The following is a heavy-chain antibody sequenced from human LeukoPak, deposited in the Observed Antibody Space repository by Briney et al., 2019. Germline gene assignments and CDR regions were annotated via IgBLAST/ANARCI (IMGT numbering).Heavy chain of an antibody. CDR1: GFTVSSSY. Sequence: GGSLRLSCAASGFTVSSSYMSWVRQAPGKGLEWVSVIYTGGSTYYADSVKGRFSISRNSSKNTLYLQMNSLSAEDTAVYYCARETYYYDSSGYYFRYFDSWGQGTLVTVSS. V-gene: IGHV3-53*01. D-gene: IGHD3-22*01. CDR2: IYTGGST. J-gene: IGHJ4*02. CDR3: ARETYYYDSSGYYFRYFDS.